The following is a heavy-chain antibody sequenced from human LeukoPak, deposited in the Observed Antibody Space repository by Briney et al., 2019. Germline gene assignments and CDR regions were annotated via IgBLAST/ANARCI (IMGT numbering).Heavy chain of an antibody. J-gene: IGHJ4*02. CDR3: TAGVESYYDGHHFDH. V-gene: IGHV3-48*04. CDR1: GFTFSSYA. Sequence: PGGSLRLSCAASGFTFSSYAMSWVRQAPGKGLEWVSYISSSGSTIYYADSVKGRFTISRDNAKNSLYLQMNSLRAEDTAVYYCTAGVESYYDGHHFDHWGRGTLVTVSS. D-gene: IGHD3-22*01. CDR2: ISSSGSTI.